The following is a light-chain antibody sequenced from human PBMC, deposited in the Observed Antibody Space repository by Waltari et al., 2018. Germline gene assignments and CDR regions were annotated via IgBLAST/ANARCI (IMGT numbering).Light chain of an antibody. Sequence: AIQMTQSPSPLSASVGYRVTITCRASQDIATDLGWYQQKPGKPPKLLIYVASSLQSGGPSRFSGSGSGTDFSLTISSLQPEDFATYYCLQDYSYPRTFGQGTKVEVK. CDR3: LQDYSYPRT. V-gene: IGKV1-6*01. J-gene: IGKJ1*01. CDR1: QDIATD. CDR2: VAS.